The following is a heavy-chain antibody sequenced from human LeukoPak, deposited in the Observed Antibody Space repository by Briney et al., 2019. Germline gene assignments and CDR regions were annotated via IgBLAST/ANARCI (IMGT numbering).Heavy chain of an antibody. Sequence: SGTLSLTCAVSGDSISNGNWWSWVRQPPGKGLEWIGEIYHSGSTNYNPSLTNRVTISVDKSKKQFSLNLSSVTAADTAVYYCARLCSGGSCSSYFDYWGQGTLVTVSS. D-gene: IGHD2-15*01. V-gene: IGHV4-4*02. CDR2: IYHSGST. CDR3: ARLCSGGSCSSYFDY. J-gene: IGHJ4*02. CDR1: GDSISNGNW.